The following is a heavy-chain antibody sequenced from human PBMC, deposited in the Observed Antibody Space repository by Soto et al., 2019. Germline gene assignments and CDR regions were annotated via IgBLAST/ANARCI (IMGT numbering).Heavy chain of an antibody. CDR3: ARDLTTLYYYYGMDV. CDR1: GYTLTSYG. V-gene: IGHV1-18*01. D-gene: IGHD4-4*01. J-gene: IGHJ6*02. CDR2: ISAYNGNT. Sequence: ASVKVSCKASGYTLTSYGISWVRQAPGQGLEWMGWISAYNGNTNYAQKLQGRVTMTTDTSTSTAYMELRSLRSDDTAVYYCARDLTTLYYYYGMDVWGQGTTVTVSS.